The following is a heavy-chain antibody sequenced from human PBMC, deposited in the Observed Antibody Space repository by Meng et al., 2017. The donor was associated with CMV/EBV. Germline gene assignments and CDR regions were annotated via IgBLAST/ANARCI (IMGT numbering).Heavy chain of an antibody. CDR1: GGSFSGYY. Sequence: QVQLHQGGAGMLKPSETLSLPCAVYGGSFSGYYWSWIRQPPGKGLEWIGEINHSGSTNYNPSLKSRVTISVDTSKNQFSLKLSSVTAADTAVYYCARGSRRLPRFNWFDPWGQGTLVTVSS. CDR2: INHSGST. J-gene: IGHJ5*02. CDR3: ARGSRRLPRFNWFDP. D-gene: IGHD3-3*01. V-gene: IGHV4-34*01.